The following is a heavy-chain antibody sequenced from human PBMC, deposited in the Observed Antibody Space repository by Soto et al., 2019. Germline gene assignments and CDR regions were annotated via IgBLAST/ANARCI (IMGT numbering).Heavy chain of an antibody. Sequence: EVQLLESGGGLVQPGGSLRLSCAASGFTFSTNAMNWVRQAPGKGLDWVSTINPSGGYPYYADSVKGRFTISRDNSKNTLYLQMNSLRAEDTAIYYCAKGRLPYCNNSRCPPGSWGLGTLVTVSS. CDR1: GFTFSTNA. CDR3: AKGRLPYCNNSRCPPGS. D-gene: IGHD2-2*01. V-gene: IGHV3-23*01. J-gene: IGHJ4*02. CDR2: INPSGGYP.